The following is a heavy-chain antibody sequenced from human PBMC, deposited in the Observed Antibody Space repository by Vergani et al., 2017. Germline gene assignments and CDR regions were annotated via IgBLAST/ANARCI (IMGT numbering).Heavy chain of an antibody. Sequence: EVLLVESGGDLVQPGGSLRLSCEASGFNFQIDWMGWVRQTAEKGLEWVAKIKQDGSEDYYVDSVKGRFTITRDNSKKFIYLQMNSLRADDTAVYYCARAYGRYDWIDYWGQRTLVTVSS. CDR2: IKQDGSED. CDR3: ARAYGRYDWIDY. CDR1: GFNFQIDW. D-gene: IGHD1-20*01. V-gene: IGHV3-7*01. J-gene: IGHJ4*01.